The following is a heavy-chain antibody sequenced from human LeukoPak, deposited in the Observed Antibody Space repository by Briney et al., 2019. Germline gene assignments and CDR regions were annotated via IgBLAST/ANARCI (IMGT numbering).Heavy chain of an antibody. D-gene: IGHD1-26*01. CDR1: GFTFNNYG. Sequence: GGSLRLSCAASGFTFNNYGMTWVRQGPGKGLEWVSGISWNGGSTAYEDSVKGRFTISRDNAKNSLYLQMNSLRAEDTALYYCARVVGATDYWGQGTLVTVSS. CDR3: ARVVGATDY. CDR2: ISWNGGST. J-gene: IGHJ4*02. V-gene: IGHV3-20*04.